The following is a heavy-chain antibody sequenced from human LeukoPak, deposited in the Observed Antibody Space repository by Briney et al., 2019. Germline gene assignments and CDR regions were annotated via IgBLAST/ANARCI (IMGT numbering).Heavy chain of an antibody. Sequence: GGSLRLSCAASGFIFNMHGMQWVRQAPGKGLEWVSFIRYEATNQYYADSVKGRFTISRDNSKNTLHLQMNSLRAEDTAVYYCTKGFGSSWYSGDYWGQGTLVIVSS. CDR3: TKGFGSSWYSGDY. D-gene: IGHD1-26*01. V-gene: IGHV3-30*02. CDR1: GFIFNMHG. CDR2: IRYEATNQ. J-gene: IGHJ4*02.